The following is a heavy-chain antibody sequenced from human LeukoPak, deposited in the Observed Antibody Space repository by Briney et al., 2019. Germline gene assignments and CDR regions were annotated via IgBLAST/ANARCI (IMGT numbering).Heavy chain of an antibody. V-gene: IGHV3-23*01. D-gene: IGHD3-22*01. CDR3: AKEMRYYDSSGYPPDAFDI. CDR1: GFTFSSYA. J-gene: IGHJ3*02. CDR2: ISGSGGST. Sequence: GGSLRLSCAASGFTFSSYAMSWVRQAPGKGLEWVSAISGSGGSTYYADSVKGRFTISRDNSKNTLYLQMNSPRAEDTAVYYCAKEMRYYDSSGYPPDAFDIWGQGTMVTVSS.